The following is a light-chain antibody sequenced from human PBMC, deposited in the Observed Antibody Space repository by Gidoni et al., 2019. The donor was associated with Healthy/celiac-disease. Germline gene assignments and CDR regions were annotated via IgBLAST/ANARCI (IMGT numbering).Light chain of an antibody. CDR3: QQDGSSPLA. V-gene: IGKV3-20*01. CDR2: RAS. J-gene: IGKJ5*01. CDR1: QSVVISY. Sequence: IVLTRTQGTLSLPPGERATLSCRASQSVVISYLAWYQQKPVQAPRLLTYRASSRATGIPDRFSGSGSGTDFTLTISRLEPEDFAVYYCQQDGSSPLAFXXXTRLEIK.